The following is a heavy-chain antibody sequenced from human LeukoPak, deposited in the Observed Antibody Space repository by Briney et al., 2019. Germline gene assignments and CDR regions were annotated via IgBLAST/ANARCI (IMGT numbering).Heavy chain of an antibody. J-gene: IGHJ4*02. D-gene: IGHD2-15*01. CDR2: LWSGGST. CDR1: GFTVSYNY. V-gene: IGHV3-66*01. Sequence: PGGSLRLSCAASGFTVSYNYVSWVRQAPGKGLEWVSVLWSGGSTNYADSVKGRFTISRDNSKNTLYLQMNSLRAEDTALYYCANLGTLRDGDYWGQGTLVTVSS. CDR3: ANLGTLRDGDY.